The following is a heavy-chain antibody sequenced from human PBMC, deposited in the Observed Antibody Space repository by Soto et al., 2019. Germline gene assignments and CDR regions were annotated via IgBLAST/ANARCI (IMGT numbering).Heavy chain of an antibody. CDR3: ARDQSSTNAYGMDV. D-gene: IGHD2-2*01. CDR2: ISYDGSNK. Sequence: GGSLRLSCAASGFTFSSYAMHWVRQAPGKGLEWVAVISYDGSNKYYADSVKGRFTISRDNSKNTLYLQMNSLRAEDTAVYYCARDQSSTNAYGMDVWGQGTTVTVSS. V-gene: IGHV3-30-3*01. CDR1: GFTFSSYA. J-gene: IGHJ6*02.